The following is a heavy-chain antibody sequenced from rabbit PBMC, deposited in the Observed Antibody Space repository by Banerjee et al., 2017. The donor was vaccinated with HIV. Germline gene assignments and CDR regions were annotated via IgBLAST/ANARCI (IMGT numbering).Heavy chain of an antibody. J-gene: IGHJ4*01. D-gene: IGHD7-1*01. CDR2: IYVGSSGST. Sequence: QEQLEESGGGLVTPGGTLTLTCTVSGFTLNNYWMSWVRQAPGKGLEWIGDIYVGSSGSTYYASWAKGRFTVSKTSSTTVTLQMTSLTAADTATYFCARGYYSDSTYAGYINLWGPGTLVTVS. CDR1: GFTLNNYW. CDR3: ARGYYSDSTYAGYINL. V-gene: IGHV1S45*01.